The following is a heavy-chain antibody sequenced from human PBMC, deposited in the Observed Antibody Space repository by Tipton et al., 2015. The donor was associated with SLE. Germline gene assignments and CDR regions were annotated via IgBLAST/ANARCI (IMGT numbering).Heavy chain of an antibody. D-gene: IGHD2-15*01. CDR3: ARAGYLSPLDS. J-gene: IGHJ4*02. CDR2: VYYSGRT. CDR1: GGSISSSRYF. Sequence: LRLSCSVSGGSISSSRYFWGWIRQPPGKGLEWIGNVYYSGRTYYNPSLKRRVIISVDTTKNRFSLKLNSVTAADTAVYYCARAGYLSPLDSWGQGTLVTVSS. V-gene: IGHV4-39*07.